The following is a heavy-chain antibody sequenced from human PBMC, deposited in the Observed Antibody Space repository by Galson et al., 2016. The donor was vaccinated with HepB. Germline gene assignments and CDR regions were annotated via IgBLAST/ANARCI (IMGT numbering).Heavy chain of an antibody. CDR2: IWFDGRDA. V-gene: IGHV3-33*01. D-gene: IGHD2-15*01. Sequence: SLRLSCAASGFTFSRFGMHWVRQAPGKGLESVAVIWFDGRDAYYGDSVKGRFTISKDNSKNTLYLQMNSLRVEDTAVYYCARGRWGDCSTTTCSHLDYWGQGTLVTVSA. CDR3: ARGRWGDCSTTTCSHLDY. J-gene: IGHJ4*02. CDR1: GFTFSRFG.